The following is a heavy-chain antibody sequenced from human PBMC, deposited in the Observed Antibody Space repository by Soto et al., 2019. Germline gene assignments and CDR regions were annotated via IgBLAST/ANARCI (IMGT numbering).Heavy chain of an antibody. CDR2: IKHDESEK. D-gene: IGHD3-16*01. J-gene: IGHJ2*01. V-gene: IGHV3-7*05. CDR3: AIGGGGPYFDL. Sequence: EVQLVESGGGLVQPGGSLRLSCAASGFTFKTYWMKWVRQAPGKGLEWVANIKHDESEKYYVDSVKSRFSISRGNAKNSMYLQVNSLRAEDAAVYYCAIGGGGPYFDLWGRGTLVTVSA. CDR1: GFTFKTYW.